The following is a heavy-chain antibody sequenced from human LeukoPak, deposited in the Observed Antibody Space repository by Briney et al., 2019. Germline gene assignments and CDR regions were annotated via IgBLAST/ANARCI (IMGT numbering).Heavy chain of an antibody. J-gene: IGHJ5*02. CDR1: GGTFSSYA. CDR3: ARDYLGYCSSTSCQYNWFDP. V-gene: IGHV1-69*05. D-gene: IGHD2-2*01. CDR2: IIPIFGTA. Sequence: SVKVSCKASGGTFSSYAISWVRQAPGQGLEWMGGIIPIFGTANYAQKFQDRVTITTDESTSTAYMELSSLRSEDTAVYYCARDYLGYCSSTSCQYNWFDPWGQGTLVTVSS.